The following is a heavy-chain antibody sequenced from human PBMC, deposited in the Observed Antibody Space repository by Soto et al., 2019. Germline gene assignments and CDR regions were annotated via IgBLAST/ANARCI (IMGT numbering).Heavy chain of an antibody. V-gene: IGHV4-31*01. CDR2: IYYSGST. CDR3: ARGPEARVTGFDY. J-gene: IGHJ4*02. D-gene: IGHD4-17*01. Sequence: QVQLQESGPGLVKPSQTLSLTCTVSGGSISSGGYYWSWIRQHPGKGLEWFGYIYYSGSTYYNPSLKGQVTISVDTSKKQFSLKLSSVNAADTAVYYGARGPEARVTGFDYWGQGTLVTVSS. CDR1: GGSISSGGYY.